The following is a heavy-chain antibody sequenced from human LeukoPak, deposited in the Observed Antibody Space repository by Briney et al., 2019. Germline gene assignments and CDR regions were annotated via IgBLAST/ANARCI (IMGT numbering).Heavy chain of an antibody. V-gene: IGHV3-23*01. CDR3: AILEK. J-gene: IGHJ1*01. Sequence: AGGSLRLSCAASGFNFRSYGLTWVRQAPGQGLEWVSSISGRGTNTYFSDSVKGRFTISRDNSKNTMYLQMHSLRIDDTAVYYCAILEKWGQGTLVTVSS. CDR1: GFNFRSYG. CDR2: ISGRGTNT.